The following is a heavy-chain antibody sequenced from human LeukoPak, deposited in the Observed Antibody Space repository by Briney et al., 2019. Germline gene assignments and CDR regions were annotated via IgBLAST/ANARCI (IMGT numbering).Heavy chain of an antibody. CDR3: ARGPPRVVPAAILDY. V-gene: IGHV1-18*01. Sequence: SVKVSCKASGYTFTSYGISWVRQAPGQGLEWMGWISAYNGNTNYAQKLQGRVTMTTDTSTSTAYMELRSLRSDDTAVYYCARGPPRVVPAAILDYWGQGTLVTVSS. CDR2: ISAYNGNT. CDR1: GYTFTSYG. D-gene: IGHD2-2*01. J-gene: IGHJ4*02.